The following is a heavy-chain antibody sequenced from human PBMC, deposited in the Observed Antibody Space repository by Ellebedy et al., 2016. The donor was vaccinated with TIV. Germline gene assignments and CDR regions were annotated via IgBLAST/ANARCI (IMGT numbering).Heavy chain of an antibody. CDR1: GGSISSSSYS. J-gene: IGHJ2*01. CDR2: ISRSGNYV. V-gene: IGHV3-21*04. CDR3: AKKARDWYFDV. Sequence: GGSLRLSXTVSGGSISSSSYSWGWIRQPPGKGLEWVSSISRSGNYVYYADSVKGRLTISRDNANNSLFLQMNSLTGEDTAVYYCAKKARDWYFDVWGRGTLVTVSS.